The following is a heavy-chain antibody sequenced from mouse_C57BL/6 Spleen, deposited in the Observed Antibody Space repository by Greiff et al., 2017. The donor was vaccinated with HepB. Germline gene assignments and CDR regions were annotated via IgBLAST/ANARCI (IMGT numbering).Heavy chain of an antibody. Sequence: EVQLQQSGPVLVKPGASVKMSCKASGYTFTDYYMNWVKQSHGKSLEWIGVINPYNGGTSYNQKFKGKATLTVDQSSSTAYRELNSLTSEDSAVYYCARPSTVVPDYYAMDYWGQGTSVTVSS. D-gene: IGHD1-1*01. CDR2: INPYNGGT. J-gene: IGHJ4*01. V-gene: IGHV1-19*01. CDR1: GYTFTDYY. CDR3: ARPSTVVPDYYAMDY.